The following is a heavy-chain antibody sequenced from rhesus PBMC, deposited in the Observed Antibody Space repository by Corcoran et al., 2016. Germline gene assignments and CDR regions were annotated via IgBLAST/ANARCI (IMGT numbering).Heavy chain of an antibody. CDR1: GGSISSNY. Sequence: QLQLQESGPGLVKPSETLSLTCAVSGGSISSNYWSWIRQPPGKGLEWIGRSSGSGGSTDYNPSLKGRVTISTDTSKNQFSLKLSYGTAADEAVYYGAREYWITGTTAYGLDSWGQGVVVTVSS. D-gene: IGHD1-26*01. CDR3: AREYWITGTTAYGLDS. V-gene: IGHV4-173*01. CDR2: SSGSGGST. J-gene: IGHJ6*01.